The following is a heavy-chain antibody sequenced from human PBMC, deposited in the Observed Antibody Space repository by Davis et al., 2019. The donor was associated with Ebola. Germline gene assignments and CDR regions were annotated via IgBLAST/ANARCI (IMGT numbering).Heavy chain of an antibody. J-gene: IGHJ6*02. CDR3: ARGAPFWAEYSGYEGDYYYGMDV. CDR1: GGSISSSSYY. Sequence: SETLSLTCTVSGGSISSSSYYWGWIRQPPGKGLEWIGSIYYSGSTYYNPSLKSRVTISVDTSKNQFSLKLSSVTAADTAVNYCARGAPFWAEYSGYEGDYYYGMDVWGQGTTVTVSS. CDR2: IYYSGST. D-gene: IGHD5-12*01. V-gene: IGHV4-39*01.